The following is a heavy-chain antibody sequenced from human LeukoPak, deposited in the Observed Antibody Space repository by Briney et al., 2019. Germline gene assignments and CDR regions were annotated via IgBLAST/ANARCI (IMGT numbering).Heavy chain of an antibody. Sequence: PSETLSLTCTVSGGSISSYYWSWIRQPAGKGLEWIGRIYTSGSTNYNPSLKSRVTMSVDTSKNQFSLKLSSVTAADTAVYYCARPSNYYGSGSYGYWGQGTLVTVSS. V-gene: IGHV4-4*07. CDR1: GGSISSYY. D-gene: IGHD3-10*01. CDR2: IYTSGST. J-gene: IGHJ4*02. CDR3: ARPSNYYGSGSYGY.